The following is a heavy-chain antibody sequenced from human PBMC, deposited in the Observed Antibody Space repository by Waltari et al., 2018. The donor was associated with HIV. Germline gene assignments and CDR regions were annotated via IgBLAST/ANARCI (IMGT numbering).Heavy chain of an antibody. CDR1: GYTFSSHY. V-gene: IGHV1-46*01. CDR2: INPSDGST. J-gene: IGHJ4*02. D-gene: IGHD3-10*01. Sequence: QVQVVQSGAEVKKPGASVKVSCKASGYTFSSHYMHWVRQAPGQGLEWMGIINPSDGSTSYAQKFQGRVTMTRDTSTSTVYMELSSLRSEDTAVYYCARASISPRWFGSPGDYWGQGTLVTVSS. CDR3: ARASISPRWFGSPGDY.